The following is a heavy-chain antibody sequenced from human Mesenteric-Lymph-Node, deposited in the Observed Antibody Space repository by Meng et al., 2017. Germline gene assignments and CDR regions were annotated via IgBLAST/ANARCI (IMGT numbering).Heavy chain of an antibody. CDR3: AKDKGGGYYDSSGYGYSYYFDY. V-gene: IGHV3-43*01. D-gene: IGHD3-22*01. Sequence: GESLKISCAASGFTFDDYTMHWVRQAPGKGLEWVSLISWDGGSTYYADSVKGRFTISRDNSKNSLYLQMNSLRTEDTALYYCAKDKGGGYYDSSGYGYSYYFDYWGQGTLVTVSS. J-gene: IGHJ4*02. CDR2: ISWDGGST. CDR1: GFTFDDYT.